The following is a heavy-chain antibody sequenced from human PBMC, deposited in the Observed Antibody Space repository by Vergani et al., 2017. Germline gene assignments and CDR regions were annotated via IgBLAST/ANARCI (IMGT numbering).Heavy chain of an antibody. D-gene: IGHD6-6*01. CDR1: GFTFSSYA. J-gene: IGHJ4*02. V-gene: IGHV3-30*04. CDR3: AIPPLGD. Sequence: QVQLVESGGGVVQPGRSLRLSCAASGFTFSSYAMHWVRQAPGKGLEWVAVISYDGSNKYYADSVKGRFTISRDNSKNTLYLQMNSLRAEDTAVYYCAIPPLGDWGQGTLVTVSS. CDR2: ISYDGSNK.